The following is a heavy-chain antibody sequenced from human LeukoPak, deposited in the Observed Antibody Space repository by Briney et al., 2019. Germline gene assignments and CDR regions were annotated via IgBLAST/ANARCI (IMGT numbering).Heavy chain of an antibody. CDR3: AGLRTVRVT. V-gene: IGHV4-39*07. D-gene: IGHD2-2*01. CDR1: GGSISSSSYY. CDR2: IYYSGST. Sequence: PSETLSLTCTVSGGSISSSSYYWGWIRQPPGKGLEWIGSIYYSGSTYYNPSLKSRVTISVDTSKNQFSLKLSSVTAADTAVYYCAGLRTVRVTWGQGTLVTVSS. J-gene: IGHJ5*02.